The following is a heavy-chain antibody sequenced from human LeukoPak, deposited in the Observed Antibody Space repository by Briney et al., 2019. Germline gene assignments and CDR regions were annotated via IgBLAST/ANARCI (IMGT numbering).Heavy chain of an antibody. CDR2: IIGSGGST. CDR3: AKNWRGYSYGYYYFDY. D-gene: IGHD5-18*01. J-gene: IGHJ4*02. V-gene: IGHV3-23*01. CDR1: GFTFSSYA. Sequence: GGSLRLSCAASGFTFSSYAMSGVRQAPGKGLEWVSAIIGSGGSTYYADSVKGRFTISRDNSKNTLYLQMNSLRAEDTAVYYCAKNWRGYSYGYYYFDYWGQGTLVTVSS.